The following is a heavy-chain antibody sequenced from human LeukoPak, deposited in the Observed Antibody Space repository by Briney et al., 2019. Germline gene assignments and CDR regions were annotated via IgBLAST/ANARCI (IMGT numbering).Heavy chain of an antibody. CDR1: GFTFSSYA. Sequence: TGGSLRLSCAASGFTFSSYAMSWVRQAPGKGLEWVSAMSGSGGSTYYADSVKGRFTISRDNSKNTLYLQMNSLRAEDTAVYYCAKYKGDYTFHAFDIWGQGTMVTVSS. V-gene: IGHV3-23*01. J-gene: IGHJ3*02. CDR3: AKYKGDYTFHAFDI. D-gene: IGHD4-17*01. CDR2: MSGSGGST.